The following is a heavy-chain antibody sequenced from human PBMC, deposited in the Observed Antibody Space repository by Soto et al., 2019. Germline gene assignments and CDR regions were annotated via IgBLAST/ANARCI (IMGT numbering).Heavy chain of an antibody. CDR1: GGSFSGFY. J-gene: IGHJ2*01. Sequence: QVQLQQWGAGLLKPSETLSLTCAVHGGSFSGFYWTWIRQPPGKGLEWIGEINHSGSSNYNPPLKSSVTMSLDTSRNQFSLSLNSVTAADTAVYYCPRMAGPWYFDLWGRGTLVTVSS. CDR2: INHSGSS. CDR3: PRMAGPWYFDL. V-gene: IGHV4-34*01.